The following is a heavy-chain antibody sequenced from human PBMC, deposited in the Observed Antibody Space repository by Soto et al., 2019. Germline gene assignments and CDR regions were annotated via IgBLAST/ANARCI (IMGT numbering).Heavy chain of an antibody. V-gene: IGHV1-69*01. CDR1: GGTFGIYA. Sequence: QVQLVQSGAAVSKPGSSVKVSCKASGGTFGIYAIGWVRQAPGQGLEWMGGIIPAFGTTKNAQKFQDRVDMTGDESTNTVYMGLRGLSFDDPAVYYCARVPRQMLYGPTRNGMDVWGQGTKLIVSS. D-gene: IGHD2-2*02. CDR2: IIPAFGTT. CDR3: ARVPRQMLYGPTRNGMDV. J-gene: IGHJ6*02.